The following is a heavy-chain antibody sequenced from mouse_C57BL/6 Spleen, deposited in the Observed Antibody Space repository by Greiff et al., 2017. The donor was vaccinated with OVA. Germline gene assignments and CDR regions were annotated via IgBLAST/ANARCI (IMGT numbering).Heavy chain of an antibody. CDR2: INPNNGGT. CDR3: ARRDIYYMSAMDY. J-gene: IGHJ4*01. D-gene: IGHD1-1*01. Sequence: VQLQQSGPELVKPGASVKISCKASGYTFTDYYMNWVKQSHGKSLEWIGDINPNNGGTSYNQKFKGKATLTVDKSSSTAYMELRSLTSEDSAVYYCARRDIYYMSAMDYWGQGTSVTVSS. CDR1: GYTFTDYY. V-gene: IGHV1-26*01.